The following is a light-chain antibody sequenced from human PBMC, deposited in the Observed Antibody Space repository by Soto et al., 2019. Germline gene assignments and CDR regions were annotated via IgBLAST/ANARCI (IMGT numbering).Light chain of an antibody. J-gene: IGKJ2*01. CDR2: GSS. CDR1: QNVSNNY. V-gene: IGKV3-20*01. Sequence: EVVLTQSPGTLSLSPGERATLSCRASQNVSNNYLAWYQQKTGQAPRLLIFGSSDRAAGIPDRFSGSGSGTDFTLTISRLEPEDVAVYYCQQYGSSPPYTFGQGTKLEIK. CDR3: QQYGSSPPYT.